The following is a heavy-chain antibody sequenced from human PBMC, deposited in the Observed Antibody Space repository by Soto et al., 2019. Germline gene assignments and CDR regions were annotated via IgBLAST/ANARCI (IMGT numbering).Heavy chain of an antibody. Sequence: ASVRVSCKASGYTFTRYDINWVRQATGQGLEWMGWMNPNSGNTGYAQKFQGRVTMTRNTSISTAYMELSSLRSEDPAVYYCAIEEYSSSSFLFEPWGQGTLVAVSA. CDR1: GYTFTRYD. V-gene: IGHV1-8*01. CDR3: AIEEYSSSSFLFEP. CDR2: MNPNSGNT. J-gene: IGHJ5*01. D-gene: IGHD6-6*01.